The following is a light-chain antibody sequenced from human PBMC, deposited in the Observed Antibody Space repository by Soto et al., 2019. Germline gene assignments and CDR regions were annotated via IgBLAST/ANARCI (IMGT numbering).Light chain of an antibody. CDR3: QQYAISPPFT. V-gene: IGKV3-20*01. CDR2: GAS. Sequence: EIVLTQSPGTLSLSPGEIATLSCRASQTVGSNYLAWYQQKPGQAPRLLIYGASSRATGIPDRFSGSGSGTDFTLTISRLEPEDFAVYYCQQYAISPPFTFAQGTKLEI. J-gene: IGKJ2*01. CDR1: QTVGSNY.